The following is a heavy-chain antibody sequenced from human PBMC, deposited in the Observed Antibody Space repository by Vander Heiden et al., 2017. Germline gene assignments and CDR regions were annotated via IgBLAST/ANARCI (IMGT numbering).Heavy chain of an antibody. J-gene: IGHJ4*02. V-gene: IGHV3-23*01. CDR1: GFPLRNYA. CDR2: ISGGGGDT. D-gene: IGHD2-8*02. CDR3: AKVLPYWYFDY. Sequence: EVQLLESGGDLVQPGGSLSLSCAASGFPLRNYAVAWVRQAPGKGLEWVSAISGGGGDTYYADSVRGRFTVSRDSSTNTLYLQMNSLRAEDTAVYYCAKVLPYWYFDYWGQGTLVTVSS.